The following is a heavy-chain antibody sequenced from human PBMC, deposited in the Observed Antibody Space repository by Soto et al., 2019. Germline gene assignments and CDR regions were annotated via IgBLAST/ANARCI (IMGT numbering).Heavy chain of an antibody. D-gene: IGHD3-3*01. J-gene: IGHJ6*03. Sequence: EVQLVESGGGLVKPGGSLRLSCAASGFTFSSYSMNWVRQAPGKGLEWVSSISSSSSYIYYADSVKGRFTISRDNAKNSLYLQMSSLRAEDTAVYYCARERGRGITIFGVVAPYYYYMDVWGKGTTVTVSS. V-gene: IGHV3-21*01. CDR3: ARERGRGITIFGVVAPYYYYMDV. CDR2: ISSSSSYI. CDR1: GFTFSSYS.